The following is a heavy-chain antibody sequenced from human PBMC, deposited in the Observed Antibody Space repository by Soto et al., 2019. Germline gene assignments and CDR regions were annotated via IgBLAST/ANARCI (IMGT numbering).Heavy chain of an antibody. J-gene: IGHJ6*04. CDR2: ISGSGDNT. D-gene: IGHD2-2*01. Sequence: EVQLLESGGGLVQPGGSLRLSCAASGFTFSIYATNWVRQAPGKGLEWVSSISGSGDNTYYADSVKGRFTISKDNSKNTVSLQMNSLPVEDTALYYCATSGRSSWANMVVWGKGTTVTVSS. CDR1: GFTFSIYA. V-gene: IGHV3-23*01. CDR3: ATSGRSSWANMVV.